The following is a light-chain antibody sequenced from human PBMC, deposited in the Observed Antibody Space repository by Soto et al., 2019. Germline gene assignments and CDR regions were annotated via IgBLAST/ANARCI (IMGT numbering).Light chain of an antibody. J-gene: IGKJ2*01. V-gene: IGKV1-12*01. CDR2: AAS. Sequence: DIQMTQSPSSVSASVGDRVTITCRASQGISSWVAWYQQKPGKAPKLLIYAASSLQSGVPSRFSGSGSGTDFTLTISSLQPEDFATYYCQQANSFPPMYTFGQGTKLEIK. CDR3: QQANSFPPMYT. CDR1: QGISSW.